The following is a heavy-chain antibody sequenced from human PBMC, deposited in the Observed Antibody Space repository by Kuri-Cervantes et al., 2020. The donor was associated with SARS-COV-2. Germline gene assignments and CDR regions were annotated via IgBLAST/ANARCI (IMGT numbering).Heavy chain of an antibody. CDR1: GGSISSYY. CDR3: ARDSITMVQGVTSDAFDI. J-gene: IGHJ3*02. D-gene: IGHD3-10*01. V-gene: IGHV4-59*01. CDR2: IYYSGST. Sequence: GSLRLSCTVSGGSISSYYWSWIRQPPGKGLEWIGYIYYSGSTNYNPSLKSRVTISVDTSKNQFSLKLSSVTAADTAVYYCARDSITMVQGVTSDAFDIWGQGTMVTVSS.